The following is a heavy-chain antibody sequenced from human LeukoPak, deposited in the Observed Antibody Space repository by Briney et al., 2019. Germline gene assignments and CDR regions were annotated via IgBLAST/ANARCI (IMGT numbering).Heavy chain of an antibody. Sequence: GGSLRLSCAASGFTFNNYAMNWVRQAPGKGLEWVSGISVSGDTTFYADSVKGRFTISRDNSKNTLYLQMNSLRSEDTAVYYCATGDEDGYNVWVAYSSSAFDIWGQGTMVTVSS. CDR1: GFTFNNYA. CDR2: ISVSGDTT. D-gene: IGHD5-24*01. J-gene: IGHJ3*02. V-gene: IGHV3-23*01. CDR3: ATGDEDGYNVWVAYSSSAFDI.